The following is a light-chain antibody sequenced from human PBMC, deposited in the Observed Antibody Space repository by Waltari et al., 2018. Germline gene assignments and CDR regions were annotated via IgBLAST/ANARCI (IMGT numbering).Light chain of an antibody. CDR3: QQYNNWPPRWT. Sequence: EIVMTQSPATLSVSPGERATLSCRASQSVSTKLAWYQHKPGQAPRLLIYTASTRATGIPGRFSGSGSGTEFTLTISSPQSEDFAIYYCQQYNNWPPRWTFGQGTKVEIK. CDR2: TAS. CDR1: QSVSTK. V-gene: IGKV3-15*01. J-gene: IGKJ1*01.